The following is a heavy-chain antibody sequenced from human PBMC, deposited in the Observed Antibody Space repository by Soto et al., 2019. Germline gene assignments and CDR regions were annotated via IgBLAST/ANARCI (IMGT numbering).Heavy chain of an antibody. CDR3: DRNLIRNGYYDYGMDL. CDR1: GYSFTSYW. CDR2: IYPGDSNS. D-gene: IGHD2-8*01. Sequence: PGESLKISCKGSGYSFTSYWIAWVRQMPGKGLEWMGIIYPGDSNSRYRPSFQGQVTMSVDKSLNTVYLQWGSLKASETALYYCDRNLIRNGYYDYGMDLWGQGTTVTVSS. V-gene: IGHV5-51*01. J-gene: IGHJ6*02.